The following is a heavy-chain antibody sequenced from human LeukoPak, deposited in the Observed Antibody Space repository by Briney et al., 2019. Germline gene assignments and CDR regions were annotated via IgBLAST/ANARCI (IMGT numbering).Heavy chain of an antibody. CDR3: ARGADGVSSNSRGWFDP. J-gene: IGHJ5*02. Sequence: GGSLRLSCEASGFTFNTYSMNWARQAPGKGLEWVSSISTSSSYIYYADSVRGRFTISRDNAKNSLYLQMNSLRAEDTAVYSCARGADGVSSNSRGWFDPWGQGTLVTVSS. V-gene: IGHV3-21*01. D-gene: IGHD2-15*01. CDR1: GFTFNTYS. CDR2: ISTSSSYI.